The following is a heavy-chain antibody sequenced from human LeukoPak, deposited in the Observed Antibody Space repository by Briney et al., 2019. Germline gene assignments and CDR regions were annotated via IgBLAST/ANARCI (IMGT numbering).Heavy chain of an antibody. V-gene: IGHV4-59*08. Sequence: PSETLSLTCTVSGGSISSYYWSWIRQPPGKGLEWIGYIYYSGSTNYNPSLKSRVTISVDTFKNQFSLKLSSVTAADTAVYYCARGGGYDSSGYYVFDYWGQGTLVTVSS. J-gene: IGHJ4*02. CDR2: IYYSGST. CDR1: GGSISSYY. CDR3: ARGGGYDSSGYYVFDY. D-gene: IGHD3-22*01.